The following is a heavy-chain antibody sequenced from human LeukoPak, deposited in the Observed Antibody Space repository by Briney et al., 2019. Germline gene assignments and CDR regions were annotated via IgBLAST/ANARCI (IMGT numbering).Heavy chain of an antibody. CDR3: ARATVVVHYFDY. V-gene: IGHV4-4*09. J-gene: IGHJ4*02. CDR2: IYTSGST. CDR1: GVTISSYA. Sequence: AGTLSLTCAVSGVTISSYALSWIRQPPGKGLEWIGYIYTSGSTNYNPSLKSRVTISVDTSKNQFSLKLSSVTAADTAVYYCARATVVVHYFDYWGQGTLVTVSS. D-gene: IGHD4-23*01.